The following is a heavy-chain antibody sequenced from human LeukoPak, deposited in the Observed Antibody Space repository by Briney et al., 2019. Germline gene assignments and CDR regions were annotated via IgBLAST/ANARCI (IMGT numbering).Heavy chain of an antibody. D-gene: IGHD3-22*01. CDR3: ATGKTYYYDSSGYSLRY. J-gene: IGHJ4*02. Sequence: ASVKVSCKVSGYTLTELSIHWVRQAPGKGLEWMGGFDPEDGETIYAQKFQGRVTMTEDTSTDTAYMELSSLRSEDTAVYYCATGKTYYYDSSGYSLRYWGQGTLVTVSS. CDR2: FDPEDGET. V-gene: IGHV1-24*01. CDR1: GYTLTELS.